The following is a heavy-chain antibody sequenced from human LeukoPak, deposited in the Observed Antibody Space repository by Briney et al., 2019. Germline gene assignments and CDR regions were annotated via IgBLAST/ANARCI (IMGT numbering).Heavy chain of an antibody. CDR3: ARHKENYGDSCLDDD. Sequence: GGSLRLSCAASGFTFSSYAMSWVRQAPGKGLEWVSYITSSSGTLSYADSVKGRVTVSRDNAKNSLYLQMNSLRADDTAVYYCARHKENYGDSCLDDDWGQGTLVTVSS. CDR1: GFTFSSYA. V-gene: IGHV3-48*01. D-gene: IGHD4-17*01. CDR2: ITSSSGTL. J-gene: IGHJ4*02.